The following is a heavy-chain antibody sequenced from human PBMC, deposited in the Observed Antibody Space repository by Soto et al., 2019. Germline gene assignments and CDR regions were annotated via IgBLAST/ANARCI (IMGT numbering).Heavy chain of an antibody. V-gene: IGHV3-23*01. CDR2: ISGSGGST. CDR1: GFTFSSYA. J-gene: IGHJ4*02. D-gene: IGHD3-22*01. Sequence: GGSLRLSCAASGFTFSSYAMSWVRQAPGKGLEWVSAISGSGGSTYYADSVKGRFTISRDNSKNTLYLQMNSLRAEDTAVYYCAKVPGPLTLDLLYDSSGYYDYWGQGTLVTVSS. CDR3: AKVPGPLTLDLLYDSSGYYDY.